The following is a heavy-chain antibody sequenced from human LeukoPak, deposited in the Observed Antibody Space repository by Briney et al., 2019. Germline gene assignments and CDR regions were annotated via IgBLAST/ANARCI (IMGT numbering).Heavy chain of an antibody. V-gene: IGHV4-34*01. CDR1: GGSFSDYY. J-gene: IGHJ4*02. CDR2: INHSGST. CDR3: ARGRTVFDF. D-gene: IGHD3/OR15-3a*01. Sequence: SETLSLTCAVYGGSFSDYYWSWIRQPPEKGLEWIVEINHSGSTNYNPSLKTRVTISVDTSKNQFSLKLSSVTAADGAIYYCARGRTVFDFWGQGILVTVSS.